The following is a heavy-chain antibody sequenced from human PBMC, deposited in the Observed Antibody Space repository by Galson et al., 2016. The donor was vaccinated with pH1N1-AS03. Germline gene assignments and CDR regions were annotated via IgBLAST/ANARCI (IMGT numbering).Heavy chain of an antibody. CDR3: VRESEISGVVYFNY. Sequence: SVKVSCKASGYTFTTYGISWVRQAPGQGLEWMGWISAYYGDTHFAHKFQERVTLTRDTSTATAYRELRNLRSDDTAGYYCVRESEISGVVYFNYWGQGTLVTVSS. D-gene: IGHD3-3*01. CDR2: ISAYYGDT. CDR1: GYTFTTYG. V-gene: IGHV1-18*01. J-gene: IGHJ4*02.